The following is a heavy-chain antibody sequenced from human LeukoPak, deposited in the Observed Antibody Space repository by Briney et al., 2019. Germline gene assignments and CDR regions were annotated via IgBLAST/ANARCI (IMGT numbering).Heavy chain of an antibody. J-gene: IGHJ4*02. Sequence: GGSLRLSCAASGFTFNIAWMSWVRQALGKGLEWVGRIKGKTDAGTTDYAAHVTGRFTISRDDSKNTVYLQMNSLKTEDTAVYYCTTSSSGYDHLFDYWGQGALVTVSS. D-gene: IGHD5-12*01. CDR1: GFTFNIAW. CDR3: TTSSSGYDHLFDY. CDR2: IKGKTDAGTT. V-gene: IGHV3-15*01.